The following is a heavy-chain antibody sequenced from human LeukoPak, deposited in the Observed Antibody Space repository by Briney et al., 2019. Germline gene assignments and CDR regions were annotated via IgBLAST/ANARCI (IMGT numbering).Heavy chain of an antibody. J-gene: IGHJ6*02. CDR3: AKDLGENYYYGMDV. Sequence: GGSLRLSCAASGFTFSSYVMSWVRQAPGKGLEWVSAISGSGGSTYYADSVKGRFTISRDNSKNTLYLQMNSLRAEDTAVYYCAKDLGENYYYGMDVWGQGTTVTVSS. V-gene: IGHV3-23*01. CDR1: GFTFSSYV. CDR2: ISGSGGST.